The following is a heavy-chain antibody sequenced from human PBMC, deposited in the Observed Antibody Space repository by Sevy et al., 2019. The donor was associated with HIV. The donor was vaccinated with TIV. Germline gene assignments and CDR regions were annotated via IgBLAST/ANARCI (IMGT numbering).Heavy chain of an antibody. CDR1: GFTVSSNY. D-gene: IGHD4-17*01. CDR2: IYSGGST. Sequence: GGSLRLSCAASGFTVSSNYMSWVRQAPGKGLEWVSVIYSGGSTYYADSVKGRFTISRDNSKNTLYLQMNSLRAEDTAVYYCARLYPPEYGHSSYFDYWGQGTLVTVSS. J-gene: IGHJ4*02. V-gene: IGHV3-53*01. CDR3: ARLYPPEYGHSSYFDY.